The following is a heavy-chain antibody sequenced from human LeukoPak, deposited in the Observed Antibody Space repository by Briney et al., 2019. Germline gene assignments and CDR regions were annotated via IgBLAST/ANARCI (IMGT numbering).Heavy chain of an antibody. CDR3: ARQSRVPYYYGSGSYSFPYYYGMDV. V-gene: IGHV4-59*08. Sequence: PSETLSLTCIVSGGSISSYYWSWIRQPPGKGLEWIGYIYYSGSTNYNPSLKSRVTISVDTSKNQFSLKLSSVTAADTAVYYCARQSRVPYYYGSGSYSFPYYYGMDVWGQGTTVTVSS. D-gene: IGHD3-10*01. J-gene: IGHJ6*02. CDR2: IYYSGST. CDR1: GGSISSYY.